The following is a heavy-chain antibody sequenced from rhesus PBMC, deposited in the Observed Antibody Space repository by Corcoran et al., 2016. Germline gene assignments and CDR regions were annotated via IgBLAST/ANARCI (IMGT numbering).Heavy chain of an antibody. Sequence: QVQLQESGPGLVKPSETLSLTCAVSGGSISDDSYWTWIRHPPGTGLEWIGYIYGSGGGTNYNPSLKNRVTISIDTSKNQFSLKLSSVTAADTAVYYCARAFWGDSVISDYWGQGVLVTVSS. CDR3: ARAFWGDSVISDY. J-gene: IGHJ4*01. CDR2: IYGSGGGT. D-gene: IGHD3-34*01. V-gene: IGHV4-106*01. CDR1: GGSISDDSY.